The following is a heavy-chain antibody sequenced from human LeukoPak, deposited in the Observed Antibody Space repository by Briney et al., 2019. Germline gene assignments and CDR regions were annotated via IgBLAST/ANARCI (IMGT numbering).Heavy chain of an antibody. D-gene: IGHD2-15*01. CDR2: INPNSGGT. CDR3: ARVLQYCSGGFCYFDY. Sequence: ASVKVSCKASGYTFTGYYMHWVRQAPGQGLEWMGWINPNSGGTNYAQKFQGWVTMTRDTSISTAYMELSRLRSEDTALYYCARVLQYCSGGFCYFDYWGQGTLVTVSS. J-gene: IGHJ4*02. V-gene: IGHV1-2*04. CDR1: GYTFTGYY.